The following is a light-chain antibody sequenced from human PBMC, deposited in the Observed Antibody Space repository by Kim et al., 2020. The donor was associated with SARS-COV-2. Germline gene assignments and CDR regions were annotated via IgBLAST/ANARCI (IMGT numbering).Light chain of an antibody. CDR2: AAS. Sequence: ASVGDRVTSSRRARHGISNYLAWYQQNPGKVPKLLIYAASALQSVVPSRCSGSGSGTDSTLTITSLPPEDVAAYYCQQCKGAPRTFGQGTKVDIK. J-gene: IGKJ1*01. CDR1: HGISNY. CDR3: QQCKGAPRT. V-gene: IGKV1-27*01.